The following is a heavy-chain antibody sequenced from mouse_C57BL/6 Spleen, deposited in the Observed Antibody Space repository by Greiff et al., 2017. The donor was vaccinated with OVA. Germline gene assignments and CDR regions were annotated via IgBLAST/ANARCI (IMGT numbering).Heavy chain of an antibody. CDR1: GYTFTSYW. Sequence: VQLQQPGAELVRPGSSVKLSCKASGYTFTSYWMDWVKQRPGQGLEWIGNIYPSDSETHYNQKFKDKATLTVDKSSSTAYMQLSSLTSEDSAVYYCARREHIYAMDDGGKGTSVTVSS. J-gene: IGHJ4*01. CDR3: ARREHIYAMDD. CDR2: IYPSDSET. V-gene: IGHV1-61*01.